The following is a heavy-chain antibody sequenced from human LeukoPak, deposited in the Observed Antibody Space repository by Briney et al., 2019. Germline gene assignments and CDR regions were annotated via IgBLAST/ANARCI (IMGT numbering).Heavy chain of an antibody. CDR2: ISSSGTNT. CDR3: VKAGCSSTTCYGNF. CDR1: GCSFNTYA. D-gene: IGHD2-2*01. Sequence: KPGGSLRLSCAASGCSFNTYARSWVRQAPGKGLDWVASISSSGTNTYYADSVERRFTIYRDNSKNTLYLQMNSLRADDTAVYFCVKAGCSSTTCYGNFWGQGTLVTVSS. J-gene: IGHJ4*02. V-gene: IGHV3-23*01.